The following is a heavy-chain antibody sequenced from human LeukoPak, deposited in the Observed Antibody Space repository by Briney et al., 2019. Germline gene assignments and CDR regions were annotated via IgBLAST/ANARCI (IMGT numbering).Heavy chain of an antibody. D-gene: IGHD5-18*01. V-gene: IGHV4-39*01. CDR1: GGSISSSSYY. J-gene: IGHJ5*02. CDR2: IYYSGST. Sequence: SETRSLTCTVSGGSISSSSYYWGWIRQPPGKGLEWIGSIYYSGSTYYNPSLKSRVTISVDTSKNQFSLKLSSVTAADTAVYYCAREDTAHSWFDPWGQGTLVTVSS. CDR3: AREDTAHSWFDP.